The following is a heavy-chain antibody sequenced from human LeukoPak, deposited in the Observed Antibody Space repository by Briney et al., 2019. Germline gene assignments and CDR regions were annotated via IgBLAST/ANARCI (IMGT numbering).Heavy chain of an antibody. CDR3: ARDARFGELHY. V-gene: IGHV3-21*01. CDR1: GFTFSSYG. D-gene: IGHD3-10*01. Sequence: PGGSLRLSCAASGFTFSSYGIHWVRQAPGKGLEWVSSISSSSSYIYYADSVKGRFTISRDNAKNSLYLQMNSLRAEDTAVYYCARDARFGELHYWGQGTLVTVSS. CDR2: ISSSSSYI. J-gene: IGHJ4*02.